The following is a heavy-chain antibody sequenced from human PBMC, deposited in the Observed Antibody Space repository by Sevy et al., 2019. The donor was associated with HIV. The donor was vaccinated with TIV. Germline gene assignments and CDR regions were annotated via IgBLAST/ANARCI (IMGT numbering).Heavy chain of an antibody. Sequence: GGSLRLSCAASGFTFSNYGMHWVRQAPGKGLEWVAVIWNDGSNKYYADSVKGRFTISRDNSKNTVYLQMNSLRVEDRAVYFCARGGDFNDRSAKGDFDYWGQGTLVTVSS. CDR1: GFTFSNYG. CDR3: ARGGDFNDRSAKGDFDY. J-gene: IGHJ4*02. D-gene: IGHD3-22*01. CDR2: IWNDGSNK. V-gene: IGHV3-33*01.